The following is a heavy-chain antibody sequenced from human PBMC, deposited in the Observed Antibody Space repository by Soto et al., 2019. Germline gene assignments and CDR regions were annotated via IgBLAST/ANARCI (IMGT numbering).Heavy chain of an antibody. CDR2: ICYDGSNE. CDR3: ARDGAVGYGMDV. V-gene: IGHV3-33*01. CDR1: EFTFSSYG. J-gene: IGHJ6*02. Sequence: QVQLVESGGGVVQPGRSLRLSCAASEFTFSSYGMHWVRQAPGKGLEWVAVICYDGSNEYYADSVKGRFTISRDNSKNTLYLQMNSLRAEDTAVYYCARDGAVGYGMDVWGQGTTVTVSS.